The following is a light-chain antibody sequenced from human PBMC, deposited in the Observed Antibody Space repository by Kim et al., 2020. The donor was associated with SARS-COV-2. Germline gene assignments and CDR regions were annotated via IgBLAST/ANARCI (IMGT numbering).Light chain of an antibody. Sequence: LPGERATLSCRAMQSVPGSDLAWYQKKSGKAPRLLIYGASSRATGIPDRFSGRGSGTDVTLTISRLEPADCAVYYCQQYGTSPITFGGGTKVDIK. CDR3: QQYGTSPIT. CDR1: QSVPGSD. V-gene: IGKV3-20*01. CDR2: GAS. J-gene: IGKJ4*01.